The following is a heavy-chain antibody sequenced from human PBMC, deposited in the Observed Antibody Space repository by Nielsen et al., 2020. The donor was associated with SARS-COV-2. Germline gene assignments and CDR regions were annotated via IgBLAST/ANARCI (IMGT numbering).Heavy chain of an antibody. Sequence: GGSLRLSCKGSGYTFTSYWIGWVRQMPGKGLEWMGIIYPGDSDTRYSPSFQGQVTISADKSISTAYLQWSSLKASDTAMYYCARQAVYGGNSKYWFDPWGQGTLVTVSS. J-gene: IGHJ5*02. CDR1: GYTFTSYW. CDR3: ARQAVYGGNSKYWFDP. D-gene: IGHD4-23*01. CDR2: IYPGDSDT. V-gene: IGHV5-51*01.